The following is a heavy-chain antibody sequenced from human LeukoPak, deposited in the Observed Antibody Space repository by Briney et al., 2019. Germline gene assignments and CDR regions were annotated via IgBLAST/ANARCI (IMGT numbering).Heavy chain of an antibody. Sequence: VASVKVSCKASGYTFTSYYMHWVRQAPGQGLEWMGIINPSGGSTSYAQKFQGRVTMTRDMSTSTVYMELSSLGSEDTAVYYCARGRIAAAPPFDPWGQGTLVTVSS. D-gene: IGHD6-13*01. J-gene: IGHJ5*02. CDR2: INPSGGST. V-gene: IGHV1-46*01. CDR3: ARGRIAAAPPFDP. CDR1: GYTFTSYY.